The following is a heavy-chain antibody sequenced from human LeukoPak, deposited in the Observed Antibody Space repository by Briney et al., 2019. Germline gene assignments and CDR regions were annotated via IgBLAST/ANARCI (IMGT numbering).Heavy chain of an antibody. J-gene: IGHJ3*02. D-gene: IGHD2-21*01. Sequence: GGSLRLSCAASGLTFSSYWMTWVRQAPGKGLEWVANIKQDGSEKYYVDSVKGRFTISRDNAKNSLYLQMNSLRVEDTAVYYCAKDWCGGFDIWGQGTMVTVSS. CDR3: AKDWCGGFDI. CDR1: GLTFSSYW. CDR2: IKQDGSEK. V-gene: IGHV3-7*01.